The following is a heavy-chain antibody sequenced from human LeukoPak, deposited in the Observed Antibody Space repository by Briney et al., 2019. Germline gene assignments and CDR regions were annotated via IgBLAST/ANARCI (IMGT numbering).Heavy chain of an antibody. V-gene: IGHV3-7*01. CDR2: IKQDGSEK. Sequence: TGGSLRLSCAASGFTFSSYWMSWVRQAPGKGLEWVANIKQDGSEKYYVDSVKGRFTISRDNAKNSLYLQMNSLRAEDTAVYYCARLMVRGVITDDAFDIWGQGTMVTVSS. J-gene: IGHJ3*02. CDR3: ARLMVRGVITDDAFDI. D-gene: IGHD3-10*01. CDR1: GFTFSSYW.